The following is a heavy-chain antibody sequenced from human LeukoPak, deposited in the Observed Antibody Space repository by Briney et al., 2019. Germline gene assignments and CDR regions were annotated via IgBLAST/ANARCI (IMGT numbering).Heavy chain of an antibody. CDR2: ISAYNGNT. Sequence: ASAKVSCKASGYTFTSYGISWVRQAPGQGLEWMGWISAYNGNTNYAQKLQGRVTMTTDTSTSTAYMELRSLRSDDTAVYYCARPRYDFWSGYYQYYFDYWGQGTLVTDSS. V-gene: IGHV1-18*01. J-gene: IGHJ4*02. CDR1: GYTFTSYG. D-gene: IGHD3-3*01. CDR3: ARPRYDFWSGYYQYYFDY.